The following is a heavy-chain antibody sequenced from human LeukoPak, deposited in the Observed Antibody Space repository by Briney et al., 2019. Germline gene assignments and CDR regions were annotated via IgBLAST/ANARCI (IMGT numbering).Heavy chain of an antibody. J-gene: IGHJ4*02. D-gene: IGHD4-17*01. CDR1: GFTFSNYW. V-gene: IGHV3-74*01. CDR2: INTDGSST. Sequence: GGSLRLSCAASGFTFSNYWMHWVRQAPGKGLVWVSRINTDGSSTNYADSVKGRFTISRDNAKNTLYLQMTSLRPEDTAVYYCTREGAYGAHGFDYWGQGTLITVSS. CDR3: TREGAYGAHGFDY.